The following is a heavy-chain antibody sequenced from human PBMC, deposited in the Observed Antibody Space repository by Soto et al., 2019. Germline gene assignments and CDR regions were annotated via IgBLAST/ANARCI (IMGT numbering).Heavy chain of an antibody. V-gene: IGHV1-2*02. CDR1: GYTFTGYY. D-gene: IGHD3-9*01. J-gene: IGHJ5*02. Sequence: ASVKVSCKASGYTFTGYYMHWVRQAPGQGLEWMGWINPNSGGTNYAQKFQGRVTMTRDTSISTAYMELSRLRSDDTAVYYCARPYYDILNGYPRQTWFDPWGQGNLVTVSS. CDR2: INPNSGGT. CDR3: ARPYYDILNGYPRQTWFDP.